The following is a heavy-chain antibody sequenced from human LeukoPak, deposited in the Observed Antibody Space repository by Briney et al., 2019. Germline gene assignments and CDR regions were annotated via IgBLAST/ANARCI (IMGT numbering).Heavy chain of an antibody. CDR1: GFTFSSYG. CDR2: IRYDGSNK. Sequence: GGSLRLSCAASGFTFSSYGMRWVRQAPGKGLEWVAFIRYDGSNKYYADSVKGRFTISRDNSKNTLYLQMNSLRAEDTAVYYCAKDVSENYYGMDVWGQGTTVTVSS. D-gene: IGHD5/OR15-5a*01. J-gene: IGHJ6*02. CDR3: AKDVSENYYGMDV. V-gene: IGHV3-30*02.